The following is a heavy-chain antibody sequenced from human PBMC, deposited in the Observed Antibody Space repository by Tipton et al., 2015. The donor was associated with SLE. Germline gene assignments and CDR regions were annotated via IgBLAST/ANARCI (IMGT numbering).Heavy chain of an antibody. J-gene: IGHJ6*03. CDR3: ARGRVVHQWFGYYYMDV. Sequence: TLSLTCSVSGGSISSYYWSWIRQPPGKGLEWIGYVDYSGSPNYNPPLNGRVTISVDTSKNQFSLKLTPVTAADTAVYYCARGRVVHQWFGYYYMDVWGNGTTVTVSS. CDR2: VDYSGSP. CDR1: GGSISSYY. D-gene: IGHD3-10*01. V-gene: IGHV4-59*01.